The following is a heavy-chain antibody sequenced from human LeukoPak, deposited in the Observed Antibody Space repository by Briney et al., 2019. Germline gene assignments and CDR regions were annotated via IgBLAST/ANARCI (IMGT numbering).Heavy chain of an antibody. V-gene: IGHV4-4*02. CDR1: GGSISSSNW. CDR3: ARDAPRSGSYYDY. CDR2: IYHSGST. J-gene: IGHJ4*02. Sequence: PSETLSLTCAVSGGSISSSNWWSWVRQPPGKGLEWIGEIYHSGSTNYNPSLKSRVTISVDKSKNQFSLKLSSVTAADTAVYYCARDAPRSGSYYDYWGQGTLVTVSS. D-gene: IGHD3-10*01.